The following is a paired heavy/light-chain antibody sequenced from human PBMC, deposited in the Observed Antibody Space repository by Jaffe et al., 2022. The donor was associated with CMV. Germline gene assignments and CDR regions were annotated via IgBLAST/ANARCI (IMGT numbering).Light chain of an antibody. Sequence: DIVMTQSPLSLPVTPGEPASISCRSSQSLLHSNGYNYLDWYLQKPGKSPQLLIYLGSNRASGVPDRFSGSGSGTDFTLKISRVEAEDVGVYYCMQALQTPQLTFGGGTKVEIK. J-gene: IGKJ4*01. CDR2: LGS. V-gene: IGKV2-28*01. CDR3: MQALQTPQLT. CDR1: QSLLHSNGYNY.
Heavy chain of an antibody. CDR3: ARSQIGGGSSGWYPPYYYYGMDV. Sequence: QVQLVQSGAEVKKPGSSVKVSCKASGGTFSSYAISWVRQAPGQGLEWMGGIIPIFGTANYAQKFQGRVTITADESTSTAYMELSSLRSEDTAVYYCARSQIGGGSSGWYPPYYYYGMDVWGQGTTVTVSS. CDR2: IIPIFGTA. J-gene: IGHJ6*02. D-gene: IGHD6-19*01. V-gene: IGHV1-69*01. CDR1: GGTFSSYA.